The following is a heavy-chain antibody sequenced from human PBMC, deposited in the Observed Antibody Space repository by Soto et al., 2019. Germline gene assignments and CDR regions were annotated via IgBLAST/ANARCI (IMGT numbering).Heavy chain of an antibody. Sequence: QVQLQQWGAGLLKPSETLSLTCAVYGGSFSGYYWSWIRQPPGKGLEWIGEINHSGSTNYNPSLKSRVTISVDTSKNQFSLKLSSVTAADTAVYYCVRVPRYSSRFYWGQGTLVTVSS. CDR2: INHSGST. V-gene: IGHV4-34*01. CDR1: GGSFSGYY. CDR3: VRVPRYSSRFY. J-gene: IGHJ4*02. D-gene: IGHD6-13*01.